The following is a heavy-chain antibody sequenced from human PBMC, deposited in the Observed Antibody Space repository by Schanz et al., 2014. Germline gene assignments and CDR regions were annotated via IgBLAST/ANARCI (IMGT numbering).Heavy chain of an antibody. Sequence: EVQLVESGGGLVQPGGSLRLSCAASGFIFSNYGMHWVRQAPGKGLEWVSSISSSSSYIYYADSVKGRFTISRDNAKNSLYLQMNSLRAEDTAVYYCAKDPSHGDYDYYFDYWGQGTLVTVSS. CDR3: AKDPSHGDYDYYFDY. CDR1: GFIFSNYG. V-gene: IGHV3-21*04. J-gene: IGHJ4*02. D-gene: IGHD3-22*01. CDR2: ISSSSSYI.